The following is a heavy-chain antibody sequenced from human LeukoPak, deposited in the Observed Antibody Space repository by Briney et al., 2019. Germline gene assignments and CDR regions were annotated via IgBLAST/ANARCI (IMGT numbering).Heavy chain of an antibody. CDR3: ARARYSSSWELYCYYYMDV. CDR1: GGSISSGGYY. D-gene: IGHD6-13*01. CDR2: IYYSGST. V-gene: IGHV4-31*03. Sequence: SETLSLTCTVSGGSISSGGYYWSWIRQHPGKGLEWIGYIYYSGSTYYNPSLKSRVTISVDTSKNQFSLKLSSVTAADTAVYYCARARYSSSWELYCYYYMDVWGKGTTVTVSS. J-gene: IGHJ6*03.